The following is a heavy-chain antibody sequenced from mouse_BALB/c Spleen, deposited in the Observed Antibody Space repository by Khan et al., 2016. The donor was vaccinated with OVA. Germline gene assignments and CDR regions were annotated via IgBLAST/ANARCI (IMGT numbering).Heavy chain of an antibody. CDR1: GFSFTTYT. D-gene: IGHD2-1*01. Sequence: EVELVESGGGLVRPGGSLKLSCAASGFSFTTYTMSWVRQTPERRLEWVATINSGSTYTYYPDSVKGRFTISRDNAKYTLYLQMSSLQSEDTAMYYCTRDGNYAHWYFDVWGAGTTVTVSS. CDR2: INSGSTYT. J-gene: IGHJ1*01. CDR3: TRDGNYAHWYFDV. V-gene: IGHV5-6-4*01.